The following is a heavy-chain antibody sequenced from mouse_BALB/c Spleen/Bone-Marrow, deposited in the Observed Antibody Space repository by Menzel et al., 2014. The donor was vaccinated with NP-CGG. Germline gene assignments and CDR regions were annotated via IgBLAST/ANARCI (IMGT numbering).Heavy chain of an antibody. CDR1: GYAFSSYW. CDR2: IYPGDGDT. CDR3: ARRGYYGSSYYFDY. D-gene: IGHD1-1*01. J-gene: IGHJ2*01. V-gene: IGHV1-80*01. Sequence: QVQLQQSGAELVGPGSSVKISCKASGYAFSSYWMNWVKQRPGQGLEWIGQIYPGDGDTNYNGKFKGKATLTADKSSSTAYMQLSSLTSEDSAVYFCARRGYYGSSYYFDYWGQGTTLTVSS.